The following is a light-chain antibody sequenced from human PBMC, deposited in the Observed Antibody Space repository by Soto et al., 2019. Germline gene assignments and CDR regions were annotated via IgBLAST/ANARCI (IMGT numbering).Light chain of an antibody. Sequence: VLTQTPLSRSVAPGQPPTLSCRPFQSVRSNLAWYQQKPGQAPRLLIYGASTRATGVPARFSGSASGTEFTLTINSLQSEDFALYYCQEYDNWPLWTFGQGTKVDIK. J-gene: IGKJ1*01. V-gene: IGKV3-15*01. CDR1: QSVRSN. CDR2: GAS. CDR3: QEYDNWPLWT.